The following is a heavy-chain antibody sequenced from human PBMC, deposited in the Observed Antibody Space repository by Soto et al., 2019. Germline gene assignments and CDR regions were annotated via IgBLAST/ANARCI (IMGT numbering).Heavy chain of an antibody. CDR1: GGSISSYY. Sequence: SETLSLTCTVSGGSISSYYWSWIRQPPGKGLEWIGYIYYSGSTNYNPSLKSRVTISVDTSKNQFSLKLSSVTAADTAVYYCARRPVVSGRHYYYYYGMDVWGQGTTVTVSS. V-gene: IGHV4-59*08. D-gene: IGHD5-12*01. CDR2: IYYSGST. J-gene: IGHJ6*02. CDR3: ARRPVVSGRHYYYYYGMDV.